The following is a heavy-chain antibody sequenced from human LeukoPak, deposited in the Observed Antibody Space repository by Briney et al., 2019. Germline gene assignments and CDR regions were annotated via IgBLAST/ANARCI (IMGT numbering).Heavy chain of an antibody. CDR1: GFTFSSYS. V-gene: IGHV3-21*01. Sequence: AGGSLRLSCAASGFTFSSYSMNWVRQAPGKGLEWVSSISSSSSYIYYADSVKGRFTISRDNAKNSLYLQMNSLRAEDTAVYYCASTVNGGTYYYGMDVWGQGTTVTVSS. J-gene: IGHJ6*02. CDR2: ISSSSSYI. CDR3: ASTVNGGTYYYGMDV. D-gene: IGHD2-8*01.